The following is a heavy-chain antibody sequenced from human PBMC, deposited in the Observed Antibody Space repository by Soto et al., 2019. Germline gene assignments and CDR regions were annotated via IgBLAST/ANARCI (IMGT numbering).Heavy chain of an antibody. Sequence: QVPLVQSGAEVKKPGASVKVSCKASGYTFTSYDINWVRQATGQGLEWMGWMNPNSGNTGYAQKFQGRVTMTRNTSISTAYMELSSLRSEDTAVYYCARIGRGYDFGSGPPQGRYFQHWGQGTLVTVSS. V-gene: IGHV1-8*01. CDR2: MNPNSGNT. J-gene: IGHJ1*01. D-gene: IGHD3-3*01. CDR3: ARIGRGYDFGSGPPQGRYFQH. CDR1: GYTFTSYD.